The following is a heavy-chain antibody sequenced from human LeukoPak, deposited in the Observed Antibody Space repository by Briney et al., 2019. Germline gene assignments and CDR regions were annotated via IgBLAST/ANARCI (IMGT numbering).Heavy chain of an antibody. J-gene: IGHJ4*02. CDR1: GFTFSSYA. CDR3: AKGVSPFTMVRGVVFDC. D-gene: IGHD3-10*01. CDR2: ISGSGGST. V-gene: IGHV3-23*01. Sequence: GGSLRLSCAAPGFTFSSYAMSWVRQAPGKGREWVSAISGSGGSTYYADSVKGRFTISRDNSKNTLYLQMNRLRAEDTAVYYCAKGVSPFTMVRGVVFDCWGQGTLVTVYS.